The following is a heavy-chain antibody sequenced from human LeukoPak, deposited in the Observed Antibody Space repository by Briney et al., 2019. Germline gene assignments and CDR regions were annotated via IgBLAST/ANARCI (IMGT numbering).Heavy chain of an antibody. CDR3: AKVSRLLFSFDY. J-gene: IGHJ4*02. Sequence: GGSLRLSCAASGFTFSSYAMSWVRQAPGKGLEWVSAISGSGGSTYYADSVKGRFTISRDNSKNTLYLQMNSLRAENTAVYYCAKVSRLLFSFDYWGQGTLVTVSS. CDR2: ISGSGGST. D-gene: IGHD2-21*02. V-gene: IGHV3-23*01. CDR1: GFTFSSYA.